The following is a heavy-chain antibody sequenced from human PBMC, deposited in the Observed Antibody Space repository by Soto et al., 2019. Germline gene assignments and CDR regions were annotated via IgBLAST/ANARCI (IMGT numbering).Heavy chain of an antibody. D-gene: IGHD1-26*01. J-gene: IGHJ4*02. V-gene: IGHV1-3*05. CDR3: ARGQWGSYPSDY. CDR1: GYTFTSYA. CDR2: INAGNGNT. Sequence: QVQLVQSGAEEKKPGASVKVSCKASGYTFTSYAMHWVRQAPGQRLEWMGWINAGNGNTKYSQKFQGRVTITRDTSAITAYMELSSRRSEATAVYYCARGQWGSYPSDYWGQGTLVTVSS.